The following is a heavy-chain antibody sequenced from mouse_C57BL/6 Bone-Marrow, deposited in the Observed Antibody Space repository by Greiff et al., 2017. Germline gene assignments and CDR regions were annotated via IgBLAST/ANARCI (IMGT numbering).Heavy chain of an antibody. V-gene: IGHV5-4*01. J-gene: IGHJ4*01. Sequence: EVMLVESGGGLVKPGGSLKLSCAASGFTFSSYAMSWVRQTPEKRLEWVATISDGGSYTYYPDNVKGRFTISRDNAKNNLYLQMSHLKSEDTAMYYCAREDYYGSSYGYYAMDYWGQGTSVTVSS. CDR2: ISDGGSYT. D-gene: IGHD1-1*01. CDR1: GFTFSSYA. CDR3: AREDYYGSSYGYYAMDY.